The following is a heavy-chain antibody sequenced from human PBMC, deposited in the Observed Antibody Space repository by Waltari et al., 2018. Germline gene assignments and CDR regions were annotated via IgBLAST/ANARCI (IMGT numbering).Heavy chain of an antibody. J-gene: IGHJ5*02. CDR2: INPNSGGT. V-gene: IGHV1-2*02. CDR3: ARGALLRFLEWFHWFDP. Sequence: QVQLVQSGAEVKKPGASVKVSCKASGYTFTGYYMHWVRQAPGQGLEWMGWINPNSGGTNYAQKFQGRVTMTRDTSISTAYMELSRLRSDDTAVYYCARGALLRFLEWFHWFDPWGQGTLVTVSS. D-gene: IGHD3-3*01. CDR1: GYTFTGYY.